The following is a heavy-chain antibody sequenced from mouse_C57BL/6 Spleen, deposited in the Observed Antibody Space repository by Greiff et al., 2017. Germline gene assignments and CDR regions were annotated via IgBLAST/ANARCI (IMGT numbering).Heavy chain of an antibody. CDR2: IDPENGDT. Sequence: VQLQQSGAELVRPGASVKLSCTASGFNIKDDYMHWVKQRPEQGLEWIGWIDPENGDTEYASKFPGKATITADPSSNTAYLQLSSLTSEDTAVYYCTTGDYGSSYPYYAMDYWGQGTSVTVSS. CDR1: GFNIKDDY. J-gene: IGHJ4*01. CDR3: TTGDYGSSYPYYAMDY. V-gene: IGHV14-4*01. D-gene: IGHD1-1*01.